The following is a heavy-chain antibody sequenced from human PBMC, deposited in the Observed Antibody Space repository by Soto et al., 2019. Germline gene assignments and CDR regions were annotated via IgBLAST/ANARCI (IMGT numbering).Heavy chain of an antibody. J-gene: IGHJ3*02. Sequence: QVQLVQSGAEVKKPGASVKLSCKASGYTFTSYYMHWVRQAPGQGLEWMGVINPSGGSTSYAQKFQGRVTMTRDTSTSTVYMELISLRSEDTAVYYCARSGLMVYDAFDIWGHGTTVTVSS. D-gene: IGHD2-8*01. CDR3: ARSGLMVYDAFDI. CDR1: GYTFTSYY. V-gene: IGHV1-46*01. CDR2: INPSGGST.